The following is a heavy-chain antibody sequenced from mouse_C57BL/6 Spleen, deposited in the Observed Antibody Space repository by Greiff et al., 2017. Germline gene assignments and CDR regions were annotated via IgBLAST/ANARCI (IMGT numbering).Heavy chain of an antibody. J-gene: IGHJ2*01. CDR1: GFTFSSYA. D-gene: IGHD2-1*01. CDR2: ISDGGSYT. CDR3: ARDRGIYYGNYVYFDY. Sequence: EVHLVESGGGLVKPGGSLKLSCAASGFTFSSYAMSWVRQTPEKRLEWVATISDGGSYTYYPDNVKGRFTISRDNAKNNLYLQMSHLKSEDTAMYYCARDRGIYYGNYVYFDYWGQGTTLTVSS. V-gene: IGHV5-4*01.